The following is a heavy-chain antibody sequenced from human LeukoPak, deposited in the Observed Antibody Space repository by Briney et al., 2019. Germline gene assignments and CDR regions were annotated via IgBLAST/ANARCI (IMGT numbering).Heavy chain of an antibody. J-gene: IGHJ4*02. Sequence: PGGSLRLSCAASGFTVTTNYMSWVRQPPGKGLEWIGEISHSGSTNYNPSLKSRVTLSVDTSKNQFSLKLSSVTAADTAVYYCAREDPKRSRGTMVRGVIIDYWGQGTLVTVSS. D-gene: IGHD3-10*01. V-gene: IGHV4-34*01. CDR1: GFTVTTNY. CDR3: AREDPKRSRGTMVRGVIIDY. CDR2: ISHSGST.